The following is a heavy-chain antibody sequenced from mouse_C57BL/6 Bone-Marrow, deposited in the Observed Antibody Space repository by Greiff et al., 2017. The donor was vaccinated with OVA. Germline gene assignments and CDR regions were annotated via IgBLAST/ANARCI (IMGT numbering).Heavy chain of an antibody. Sequence: VQLQQPGAELVMPGASVKLSCKASGYTFASYWMHWVKQRPIQGLEWIGNIDPSDSETHYNQKFKDKATLTVDKSSSTAYMQLSSLTSEDSAVYYCVYYDYDEVFAYWGQGTLVTVSA. D-gene: IGHD2-4*01. CDR1: GYTFASYW. V-gene: IGHV1-52*01. CDR2: IDPSDSET. J-gene: IGHJ3*01. CDR3: VYYDYDEVFAY.